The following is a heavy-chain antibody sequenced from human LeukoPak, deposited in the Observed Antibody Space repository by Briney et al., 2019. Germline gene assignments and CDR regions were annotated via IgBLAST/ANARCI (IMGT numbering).Heavy chain of an antibody. J-gene: IGHJ4*02. CDR3: AFGVVTSFDY. D-gene: IGHD3-3*01. Sequence: ASVKVSCKASGYTFTAYFIQWVRLAPGQGLEWMGWISAYNGNTNYAQKLQGRVTMTTDTSTSTAYMELRSLRSDDTAVYYCAFGVVTSFDYWGQGTLVTVSS. V-gene: IGHV1-18*04. CDR1: GYTFTAYF. CDR2: ISAYNGNT.